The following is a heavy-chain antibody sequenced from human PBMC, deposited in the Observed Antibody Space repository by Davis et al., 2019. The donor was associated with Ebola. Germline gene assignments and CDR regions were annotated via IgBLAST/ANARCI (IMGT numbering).Heavy chain of an antibody. Sequence: GESLKISCAASGFTFSTYSMNWVRQAPGKGLEWVSSITISSSYIYYADSVKGRFTISRDNSKNTLYLQMNSLRAEDTAVYYCAKVGGILWYYAFDIWGQGTMVTVSS. V-gene: IGHV3-21*04. D-gene: IGHD2-21*01. J-gene: IGHJ3*02. CDR3: AKVGGILWYYAFDI. CDR2: ITISSSYI. CDR1: GFTFSTYS.